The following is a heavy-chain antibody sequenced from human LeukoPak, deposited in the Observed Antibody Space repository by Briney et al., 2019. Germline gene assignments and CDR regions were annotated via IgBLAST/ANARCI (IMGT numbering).Heavy chain of an antibody. Sequence: GGSLRLSCAASGFTFSNYWMQWVRQAPGKGLVWVSRINSDGSTTSYADSVKGRFTVSRDNAKNTLFLQMHSLRAEDTAVYYCARGGYCSGGGCYRGFDYWGRGTLVTVSS. J-gene: IGHJ4*02. CDR1: GFTFSNYW. V-gene: IGHV3-74*01. CDR3: ARGGYCSGGGCYRGFDY. CDR2: INSDGSTT. D-gene: IGHD2-15*01.